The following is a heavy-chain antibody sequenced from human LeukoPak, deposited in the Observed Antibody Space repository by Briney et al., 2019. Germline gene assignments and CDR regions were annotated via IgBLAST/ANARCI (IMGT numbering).Heavy chain of an antibody. D-gene: IGHD1-1*01. J-gene: IGHJ4*02. CDR1: GGSISNYF. V-gene: IGHV4-59*01. CDR3: ARSLRHDAVGRNYFDY. CDR2: ISYSGST. Sequence: SSETLSLTCTVSGGSISNYFWTWIRQPPGKGLEWIGYISYSGSTTYNPSLKSPVTISIDTSKNQFSLRLSSVTAADTAMYFCARSLRHDAVGRNYFDYWGRGTLVTVSS.